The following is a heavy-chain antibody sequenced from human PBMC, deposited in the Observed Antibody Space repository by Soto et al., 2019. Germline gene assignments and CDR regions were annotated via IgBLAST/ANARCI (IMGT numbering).Heavy chain of an antibody. Sequence: QVQLQQWGAGLLKPSETLSLTCAVYGGSFRGYYWSWIRQPPGKGLEWIGEINHSGSTNYNPSLKSRVTKTVDTSKNQFTLKLSYVTVADTAVYYCARGRVRFSQGLERFDHWGQGTLVTVSS. D-gene: IGHD3-3*01. CDR1: GGSFRGYY. CDR2: INHSGST. CDR3: ARGRVRFSQGLERFDH. V-gene: IGHV4-34*01. J-gene: IGHJ5*02.